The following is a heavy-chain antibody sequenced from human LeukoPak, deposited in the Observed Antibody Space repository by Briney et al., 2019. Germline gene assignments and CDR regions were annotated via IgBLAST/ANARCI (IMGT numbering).Heavy chain of an antibody. J-gene: IGHJ4*02. CDR1: GGSISSYY. CDR2: IYHSGST. V-gene: IGHV4-59*04. Sequence: KPSETLSLTCTVSGGSISSYYWSWIRKPPGKGLEWIGYIYHSGSTYYNPSLKSRVTISVDTSKNQFSLKLSSVTAADTAVYYCARLASHFGVVPPGPWGQGTLVTVSS. CDR3: ARLASHFGVVPPGP. D-gene: IGHD3-3*01.